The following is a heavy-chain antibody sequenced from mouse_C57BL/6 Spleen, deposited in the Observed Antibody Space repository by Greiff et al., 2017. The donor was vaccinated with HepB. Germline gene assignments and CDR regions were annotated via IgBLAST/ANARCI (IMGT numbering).Heavy chain of an antibody. CDR3: TTGFSYAMDY. CDR1: GFNIKDDY. Sequence: VQLKESGAELVRPGASVKLSCTASGFNIKDDYMHWVKQRPEQGLEWIGWIDPENGDTEYASKFQGKATITADTSSHTAYLQLSSRTSEDTAVYYGTTGFSYAMDYWGQGTSVTVSS. J-gene: IGHJ4*01. CDR2: IDPENGDT. V-gene: IGHV14-4*01.